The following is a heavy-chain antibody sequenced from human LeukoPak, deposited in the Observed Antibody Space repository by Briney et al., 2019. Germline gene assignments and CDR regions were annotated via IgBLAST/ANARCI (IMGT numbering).Heavy chain of an antibody. V-gene: IGHV3-11*05. D-gene: IGHD5-24*01. CDR3: ARDPRYGYNFDY. CDR2: ISSSSSYT. CDR1: GFTFSDYY. Sequence: PGGSLRLSCAASGFTFSDYYMSWIRQAPGKGLEWVSYISSSSSYTNYADSVKGRFTISRDNAKNSLYLQMNSLRAEDTAVYYCARDPRYGYNFDYWGQGTLVTVSS. J-gene: IGHJ4*02.